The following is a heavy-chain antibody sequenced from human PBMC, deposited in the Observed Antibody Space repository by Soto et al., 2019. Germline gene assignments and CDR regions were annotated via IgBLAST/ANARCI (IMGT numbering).Heavy chain of an antibody. Sequence: EVQLVESGGGLVRPGGSLRLSCAASGFAFSSYSINWVRQAPGKGLEWVSSIGRVSSHIYYADSVKGRFTVSRDNAKNSLYLQTNNLRVEDTAVYYCARDVYTGYDSYYYYYMDVWGKGTTVTVSS. CDR2: IGRVSSHI. CDR1: GFAFSSYS. CDR3: ARDVYTGYDSYYYYYMDV. V-gene: IGHV3-21*01. D-gene: IGHD5-12*01. J-gene: IGHJ6*03.